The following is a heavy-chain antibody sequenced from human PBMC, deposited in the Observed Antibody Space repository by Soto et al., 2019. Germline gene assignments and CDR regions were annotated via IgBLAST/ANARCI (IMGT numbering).Heavy chain of an antibody. J-gene: IGHJ5*01. Sequence: SVKVSCKASGYTFPGYYLHWVRQPPGQGLEWMGWINPKSGGTKYAQNFQGRVTMTRDTSISTAYMDLSRLRSDDTAVYYCARSLSPTDLIYSDSRGYYSCFDSWGQGTLVTVSS. V-gene: IGHV1-2*02. CDR3: ARSLSPTDLIYSDSRGYYSCFDS. D-gene: IGHD3-22*01. CDR1: GYTFPGYY. CDR2: INPKSGGT.